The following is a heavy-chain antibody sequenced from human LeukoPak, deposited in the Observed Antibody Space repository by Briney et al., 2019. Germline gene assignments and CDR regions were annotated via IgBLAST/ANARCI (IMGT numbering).Heavy chain of an antibody. D-gene: IGHD5-24*01. Sequence: PSETLSLTCAVYGGSFSGYYWSWIRQPPGKGLEWVGEINHSGSTKYNPTIKSPVSISGGTTKNQVSLNLTSVTAADTAVDYCARRENSLEMATIGNWFDPWGQGTLVTVSS. CDR3: ARRENSLEMATIGNWFDP. CDR2: INHSGST. J-gene: IGHJ5*02. CDR1: GGSFSGYY. V-gene: IGHV4-34*01.